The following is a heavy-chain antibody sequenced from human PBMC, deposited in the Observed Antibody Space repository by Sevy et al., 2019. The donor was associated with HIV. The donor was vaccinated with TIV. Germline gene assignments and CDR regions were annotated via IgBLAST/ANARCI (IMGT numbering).Heavy chain of an antibody. CDR1: GLTFRSHA. V-gene: IGHV3-30-3*01. J-gene: IGHJ3*01. CDR2: ISYDGAVR. CDR3: AREAGYSTKDDAFAF. D-gene: IGHD2-8*01. Sequence: GGSLRLSCAASGLTFRSHAMHWVRQAPGKGLEWVTVISYDGAVRYYGESVKGRFTASRDNSKHTPYLQMNSLGPDDTAVYYGAREAGYSTKDDAFAFWGQGTMVTVSS.